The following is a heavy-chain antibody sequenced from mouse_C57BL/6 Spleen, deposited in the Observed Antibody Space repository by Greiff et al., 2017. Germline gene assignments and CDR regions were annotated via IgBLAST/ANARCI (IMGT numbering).Heavy chain of an antibody. D-gene: IGHD1-1*01. J-gene: IGHJ2*01. Sequence: QVQLQQSGAELMKPGASVKLSCKATGYTFTGYWIEWVKQRPGHGLEWIGEILPGSGSTNYNEKFKGKATFTADTSSNTAYMQLSSLTTEDSAIYYCARGDYYGSSYVEYFDYWGQGTTLTVSS. CDR3: ARGDYYGSSYVEYFDY. CDR1: GYTFTGYW. V-gene: IGHV1-9*01. CDR2: ILPGSGST.